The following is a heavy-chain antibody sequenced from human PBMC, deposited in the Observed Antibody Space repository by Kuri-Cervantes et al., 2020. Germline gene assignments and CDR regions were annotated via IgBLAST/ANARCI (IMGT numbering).Heavy chain of an antibody. V-gene: IGHV3-30-3*01. CDR2: ISYNGSNK. J-gene: IGHJ6*02. CDR1: ESTISSYA. D-gene: IGHD5-18*01. CDR3: ARAQTYSYGWVNSYSYGMDV. Sequence: SLKTSWAASESTISSYAMHWVRQAPGKGLEWVAVISYNGSNKYYADSVKGRFTISSDNSKTTLYLQMNSLSAEDTAVYYCARAQTYSYGWVNSYSYGMDVWGQGTTVTVSS.